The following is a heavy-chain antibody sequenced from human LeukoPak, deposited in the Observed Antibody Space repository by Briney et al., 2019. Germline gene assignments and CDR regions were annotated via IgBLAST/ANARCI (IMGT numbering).Heavy chain of an antibody. CDR1: GFTFSSYD. D-gene: IGHD6-13*01. CDR3: ARATSSSWYRGYYYYYYMDV. J-gene: IGHJ6*03. CDR2: IGTAGDT. Sequence: GGSLRLSCAASGFTFSSYDMHWVRQATGKGLEWVSAIGTAGDTYYPGSVKGRFTISRENAKNSLYLQMNSLRAGDTAVYYCARATSSSWYRGYYYYYYMDVWGKRTTVTISS. V-gene: IGHV3-13*01.